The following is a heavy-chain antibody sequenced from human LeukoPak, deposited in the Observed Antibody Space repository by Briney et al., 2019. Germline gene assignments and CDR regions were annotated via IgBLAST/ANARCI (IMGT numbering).Heavy chain of an antibody. V-gene: IGHV3-11*06. D-gene: IGHD3-10*01. CDR1: GFTFIDYY. CDR2: ISSSSSYT. CDR3: AKVGGSGSYQNTPFDY. J-gene: IGHJ4*02. Sequence: GGSLRLSCAASGFTFIDYYMTWIRQAPGKGLEWVSYISSSSSYTNYAEPVKGRFTISRDNSKNTLYLQMNSLRAEDTAVYYCAKVGGSGSYQNTPFDYWGQGTLVTVSS.